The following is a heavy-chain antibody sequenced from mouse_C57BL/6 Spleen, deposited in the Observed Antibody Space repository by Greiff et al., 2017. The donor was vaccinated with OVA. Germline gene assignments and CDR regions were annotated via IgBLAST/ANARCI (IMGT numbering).Heavy chain of an antibody. J-gene: IGHJ4*01. CDR3: AIMPPSLDYYAMDY. CDR1: GSNIKNTY. Sequence: VQLQQSVAELVRPGASVKLSCTASGSNIKNTYMHWVKQRPEQGLAWIGRLDPANGNTKYAPKFQGKAPITADTSSNTAYLQLSSLTSEDTAIYYCAIMPPSLDYYAMDYWGQGTSVTVAS. CDR2: LDPANGNT. D-gene: IGHD4-1*01. V-gene: IGHV14-3*01.